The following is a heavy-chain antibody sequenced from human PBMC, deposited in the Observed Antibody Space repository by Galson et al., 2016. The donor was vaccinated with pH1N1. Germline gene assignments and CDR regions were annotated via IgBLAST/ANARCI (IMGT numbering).Heavy chain of an antibody. D-gene: IGHD4-17*01. J-gene: IGHJ3*02. Sequence: QSGAEVTKPGESLKISCKASGYSFTRYWIAWVRQVPGKGLEWVGVVNPGGSTIRYSPPFQGQVTISSDKSINTAYLQWISLKASDTATYYCARQYDFGDYRGDACDIWGQGTMVIVSS. CDR1: GYSFTRYW. CDR3: ARQYDFGDYRGDACDI. CDR2: VNPGGSTI. V-gene: IGHV5-51*03.